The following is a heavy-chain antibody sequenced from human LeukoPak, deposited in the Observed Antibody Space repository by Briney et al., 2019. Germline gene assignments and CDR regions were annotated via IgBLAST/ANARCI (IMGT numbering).Heavy chain of an antibody. D-gene: IGHD6-19*01. CDR1: GGSISSSTYY. J-gene: IGHJ4*02. V-gene: IGHV4-39*01. Sequence: SETLSLTCTVSGGSISSSTYYWGWIRQPPGKGLEWIGSISYTGTTYYKPSLKSRVTISVDTSKNQFSLNLSSVTAADMAVYYCARQKGGVAGLKYYFDYWGQGTLVTVSS. CDR2: ISYTGTT. CDR3: ARQKGGVAGLKYYFDY.